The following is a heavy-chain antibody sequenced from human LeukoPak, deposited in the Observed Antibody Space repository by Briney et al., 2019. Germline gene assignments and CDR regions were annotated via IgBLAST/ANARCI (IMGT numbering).Heavy chain of an antibody. CDR2: INPNSGGT. J-gene: IGHJ6*03. D-gene: IGHD6-19*01. Sequence: ASVKVSCKASGYTFTGYYMHWVRQAPGQGLEWMGWINPNSGGTNYAQKFQGRVTMTRDTSISTAYMELSRLRSDDTAVYYCARGGESYSSGWSFYYYYYYMDVWGKGTTVTVSS. CDR1: GYTFTGYY. CDR3: ARGGESYSSGWSFYYYYYYMDV. V-gene: IGHV1-2*02.